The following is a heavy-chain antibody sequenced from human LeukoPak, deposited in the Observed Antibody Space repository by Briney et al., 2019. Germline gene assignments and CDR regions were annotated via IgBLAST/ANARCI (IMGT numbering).Heavy chain of an antibody. Sequence: ASVKVSCKASGGTFSSYAISWVRQAPGQGLEWMGGIIPIFGTANYAQKFQGRVTITADESTSTAYMELSSLRSEDTAVYYCARGARYYYVSSGYRYWGQGTLVTVSS. D-gene: IGHD3-22*01. CDR1: GGTFSSYA. J-gene: IGHJ4*02. V-gene: IGHV1-69*13. CDR3: ARGARYYYVSSGYRY. CDR2: IIPIFGTA.